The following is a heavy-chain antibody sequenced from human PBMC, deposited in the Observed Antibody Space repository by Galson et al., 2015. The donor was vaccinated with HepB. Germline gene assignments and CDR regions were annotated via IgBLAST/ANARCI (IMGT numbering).Heavy chain of an antibody. CDR3: ARGLLVWFGDSEIFYNGTDV. V-gene: IGHV3-30*04. Sequence: SLRLSCAPSGFSFSTYNMNWVRQAPGKGLEWVALISYDGNNIYYADSVKGRFTISRDNSKKTLNLQLNSLRAEDTAVYYCARGLLVWFGDSEIFYNGTDVWGQGTTVTVSS. J-gene: IGHJ6*02. CDR2: ISYDGNNI. CDR1: GFSFSTYN. D-gene: IGHD3-10*01.